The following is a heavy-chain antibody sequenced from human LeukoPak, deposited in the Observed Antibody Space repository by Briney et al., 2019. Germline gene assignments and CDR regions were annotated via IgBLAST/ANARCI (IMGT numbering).Heavy chain of an antibody. D-gene: IGHD3-3*02. CDR1: GDSISDDY. V-gene: IGHV4-4*07. J-gene: IGHJ6*03. CDR2: IHSGGTT. CDR3: ARDNGSGYTKGYEHYYYYLDV. Sequence: PSETLSLTCTVSGDSISDDYYTWMRQPAGKGLECIGRIHSGGTTNYNPSLMSRVTLSIDKSKKHISLRLTSVTAADTALYYCARDNGSGYTKGYEHYYYYLDVWGKGTTVTVSS.